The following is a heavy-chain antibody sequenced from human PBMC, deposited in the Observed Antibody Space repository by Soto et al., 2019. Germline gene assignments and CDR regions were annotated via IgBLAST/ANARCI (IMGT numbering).Heavy chain of an antibody. CDR2: IYYSGSN. CDR1: GGSISSGDYY. Sequence: SETLSLTCTVSGGSISSGDYYWSWIRQPPGKGLEWIGYIYYSGSNYYNPSLKSRVTISVDTSKNQFSLKLSSVTAADKAVYYCARDSLGWYDSSGYIFDYWGQGTLVTVSS. CDR3: ARDSLGWYDSSGYIFDY. J-gene: IGHJ4*02. V-gene: IGHV4-30-4*01. D-gene: IGHD3-22*01.